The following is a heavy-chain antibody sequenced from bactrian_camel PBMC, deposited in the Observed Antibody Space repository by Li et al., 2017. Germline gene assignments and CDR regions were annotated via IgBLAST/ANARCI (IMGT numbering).Heavy chain of an antibody. CDR1: DYTYSSYC. V-gene: IGHV3S67*01. J-gene: IGHJ4*01. CDR2: IDSAGTT. Sequence: DVQLVESWGGSVQSGGSLRLSCVVRDYTYSSYCMGWFRQDPGKEREGVALIDSAGTTQYTDSVKGRFTISKDNAKNTLYLQMNSLKTEDSAVYYCATANGFWGQGTQVTVS. CDR3: ATANGF. D-gene: IGHD1*01.